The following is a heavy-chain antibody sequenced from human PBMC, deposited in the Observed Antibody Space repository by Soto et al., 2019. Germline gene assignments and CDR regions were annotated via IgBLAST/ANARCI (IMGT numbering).Heavy chain of an antibody. CDR2: IIPIFGTA. CDR3: ARAGGSYRHDAFDI. Sequence: EASVKVSCKASGGTFSSYAISWVRQAPGQGLEWMGGIIPIFGTANYAQKFQGRVTITADKSTSTAYMELSSLRSEDTAVYYCARAGGSYRHDAFDIWGQGTMVTVSS. D-gene: IGHD1-26*01. V-gene: IGHV1-69*06. J-gene: IGHJ3*02. CDR1: GGTFSSYA.